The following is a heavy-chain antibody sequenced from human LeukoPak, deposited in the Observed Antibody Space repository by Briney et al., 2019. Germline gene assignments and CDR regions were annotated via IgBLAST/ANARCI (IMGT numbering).Heavy chain of an antibody. CDR3: AKEITNANGWYADS. V-gene: IGHV3-23*01. CDR2: ISGGGDNT. CDR1: GFTFSSYA. D-gene: IGHD6-19*01. J-gene: IGHJ4*02. Sequence: PGGSLRLSCEASGFTFSSYAMSWVRQVPGKGLEWVSGISGGGDNTHYADSVKGRFSIFRDNSRNTLHLQMSGRRAEDTALYYCAKEITNANGWYADSWGRGTLVTVSS.